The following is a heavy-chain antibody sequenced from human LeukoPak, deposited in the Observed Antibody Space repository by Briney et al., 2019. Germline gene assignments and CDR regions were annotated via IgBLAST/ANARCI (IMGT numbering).Heavy chain of an antibody. CDR3: AKDMILDFWSGQSDY. CDR2: ISGSGGST. CDR1: GFTFSSYA. V-gene: IGHV3-23*01. Sequence: GGSLRLSCAASGFTFSSYAMSWVRQAPGKGLEWVSAISGSGGSTYCADSVKGRFTISRDNSKNTLYLQMNSLRAEDTAVYYCAKDMILDFWSGQSDYWGQGTLVTVSS. D-gene: IGHD3-3*01. J-gene: IGHJ4*02.